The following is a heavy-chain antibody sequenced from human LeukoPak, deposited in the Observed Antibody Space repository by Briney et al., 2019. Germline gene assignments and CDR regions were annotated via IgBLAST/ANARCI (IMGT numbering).Heavy chain of an antibody. CDR2: MGSTGRTI. Sequence: PGGSLRLSCAASGFTFSDYYMSWIRQAPGKGLEWVSYMGSTGRTIYYADSVKGRLTISRDNAKNSLYLQMNSLRAEDTAVYYCARDQGEGCDKWGQGTLVIVSS. D-gene: IGHD3-10*01. V-gene: IGHV3-11*01. J-gene: IGHJ4*02. CDR1: GFTFSDYY. CDR3: ARDQGEGCDK.